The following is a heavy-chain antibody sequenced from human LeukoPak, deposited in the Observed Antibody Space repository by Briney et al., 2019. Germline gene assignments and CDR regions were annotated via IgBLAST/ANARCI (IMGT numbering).Heavy chain of an antibody. CDR2: IYTSGPT. Sequence: SETLSLTCTISGGSINSYYWSWIRQSAGKGLEWIGRIYTSGPTNYNPALKSRVTISVDTSKNQFSLKLSSVTAADTAVYYCARCDSSGYFGGGDYWGQGTLVTVSS. J-gene: IGHJ4*02. V-gene: IGHV4-4*07. CDR3: ARCDSSGYFGGGDY. CDR1: GGSINSYY. D-gene: IGHD3-22*01.